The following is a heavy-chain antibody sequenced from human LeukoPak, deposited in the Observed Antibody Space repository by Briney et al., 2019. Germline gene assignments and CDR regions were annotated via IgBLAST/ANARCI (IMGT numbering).Heavy chain of an antibody. CDR2: IYTSGST. J-gene: IGHJ3*02. V-gene: IGHV4-61*02. D-gene: IGHD1-26*01. Sequence: SQTLSLTCTVSGGSISSGSYYWSWIRQPAGKGLEWIGRIYTSGSTNYNPSLKSRVTISVDTSKNQFSLKLSSVTAADTAVYYCARNPLPRRPSGSYPRPSDAFDIWGQGTMVTVSS. CDR3: ARNPLPRRPSGSYPRPSDAFDI. CDR1: GGSISSGSYY.